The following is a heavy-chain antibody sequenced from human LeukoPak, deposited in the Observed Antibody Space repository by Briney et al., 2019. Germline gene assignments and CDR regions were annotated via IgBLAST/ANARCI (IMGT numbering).Heavy chain of an antibody. CDR1: GFSLSNARMG. V-gene: IGHV2-26*01. D-gene: IGHD3-22*01. CDR2: IFSNDEK. CDR3: ARIQRYYDSSGYFRFDY. Sequence: ESGPTLVNXTETLTLTCTVSGFSLSNARMGVSWIPQPPGKALEWLAHIFSNDEKSYSTSLKSRLTISKDTSKSQVVLTMTNMDPVDTATYYCARIQRYYDSSGYFRFDYWGQGTLVTVSS. J-gene: IGHJ4*02.